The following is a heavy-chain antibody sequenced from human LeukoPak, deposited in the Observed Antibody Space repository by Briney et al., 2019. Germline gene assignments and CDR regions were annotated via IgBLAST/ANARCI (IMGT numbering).Heavy chain of an antibody. CDR1: GGSISNYY. V-gene: IGHV4-59*01. J-gene: IGHJ4*02. CDR3: ARNLIPEQLVLNF. CDR2: IYYTGSA. D-gene: IGHD6-13*01. Sequence: LSETLSLTCTVSGGSISNYYWNWIRQPPGKGLEWIGYIYYTGSANYNPSLKSRVTMSVDTSKNQFSLNLRSVTPEDTAVYYCARNLIPEQLVLNFWGQGTLVTVSS.